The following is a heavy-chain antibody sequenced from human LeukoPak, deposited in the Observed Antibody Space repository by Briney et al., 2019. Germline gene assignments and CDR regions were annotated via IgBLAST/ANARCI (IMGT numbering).Heavy chain of an antibody. V-gene: IGHV4-4*07. CDR1: GGSINSYF. J-gene: IGHJ4*02. CDR2: IYTTGTT. D-gene: IGHD4/OR15-4a*01. CDR3: ARQGYGASGYHLDY. Sequence: SETLSLTCTVSGGSINSYFWGWVRQPAGKGLEWIGRIYTTGTTHFNPSLRSRLTMSVDTSKNLFSLNLSSVTAADTAVYYCARQGYGASGYHLDYWGPGTLVTVSS.